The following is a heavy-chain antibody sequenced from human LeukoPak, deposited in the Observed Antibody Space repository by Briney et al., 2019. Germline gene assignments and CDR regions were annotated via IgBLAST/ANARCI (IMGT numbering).Heavy chain of an antibody. V-gene: IGHV3-30-3*01. J-gene: IGHJ4*02. Sequence: PGGSLRLSCAASGFTFSSYAMHWVRQAPGKGLECVAVISYDGSNKYYADSVKGRFTISRDNSKNTLYLQMNSLRAEDTAVYYCARGGEALAYEYYFDYWGQGTLVTVSS. D-gene: IGHD3-22*01. CDR2: ISYDGSNK. CDR1: GFTFSSYA. CDR3: ARGGEALAYEYYFDY.